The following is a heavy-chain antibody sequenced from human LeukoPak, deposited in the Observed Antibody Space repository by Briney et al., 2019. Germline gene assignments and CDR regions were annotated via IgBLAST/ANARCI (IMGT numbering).Heavy chain of an antibody. CDR2: ISGSGGST. Sequence: GGSLRLSCAASGFTFSSYAMSWVRQAPGKGLEWVSAISGSGGSTYYADSVKGRFTISRDNSKNTLYLQMNSLRAEDTAVYYCANYDNWNHWGYFDYWGQGTLVTVSS. CDR1: GFTFSSYA. CDR3: ANYDNWNHWGYFDY. J-gene: IGHJ4*02. V-gene: IGHV3-23*01. D-gene: IGHD1-14*01.